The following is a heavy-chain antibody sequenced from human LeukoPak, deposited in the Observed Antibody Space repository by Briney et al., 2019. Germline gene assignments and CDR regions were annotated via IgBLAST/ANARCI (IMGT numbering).Heavy chain of an antibody. CDR3: ARCTASCYANAFDV. CDR1: GFTFKNNA. CDR2: INGGGDDT. J-gene: IGHJ3*01. V-gene: IGHV3-23*01. Sequence: GGSLRLSCAASGFTFKNNAMTWVRQAPGKGLEWVSAINGGGDDTEYADSVKGRFTISRANSKNTLYLQMNNLRPEDTAVYYCARCTASCYANAFDVWGQGTSVTVP. D-gene: IGHD2-2*01.